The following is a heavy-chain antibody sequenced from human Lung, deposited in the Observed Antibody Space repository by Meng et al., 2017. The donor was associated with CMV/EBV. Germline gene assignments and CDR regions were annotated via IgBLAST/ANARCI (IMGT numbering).Heavy chain of an antibody. J-gene: IGHJ5*02. V-gene: IGHV4-59*01. D-gene: IGHD3-10*01. Sequence: QGHVPGPGPGLVKPSETLSLTGTVSGGSISSYYWSWLRQPPGKGLEWIGYIYYSGSTNYNPSLKSRVTISVDTSKNQFSLKLSSVTAADTAVYYCAREEGIGGFDPWGQGTLVTVSS. CDR1: GGSISSYY. CDR2: IYYSGST. CDR3: AREEGIGGFDP.